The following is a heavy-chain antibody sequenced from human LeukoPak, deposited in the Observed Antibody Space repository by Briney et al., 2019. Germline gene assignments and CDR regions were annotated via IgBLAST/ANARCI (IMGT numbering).Heavy chain of an antibody. V-gene: IGHV1-2*04. D-gene: IGHD3-10*01. CDR3: AREGDVSGRNWFDP. J-gene: IGHJ5*02. CDR2: INPSSGGT. CDR1: GGTFSSYA. Sequence: ASVKVSCKASGGTFSSYAISWVRRAPGQGLEWMGWINPSSGGTNYAQKFQGWVTMTRDTSISTAYMELSRLRSDDTAVYYCAREGDVSGRNWFDPWGQGTLVTVSS.